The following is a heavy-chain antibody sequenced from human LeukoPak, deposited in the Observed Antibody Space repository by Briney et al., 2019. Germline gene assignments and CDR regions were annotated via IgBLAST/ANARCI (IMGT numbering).Heavy chain of an antibody. Sequence: GGSLRLSCAAPGFTFSSYAMSWVRQAPGKGLEWVSAISGSGGSTYYADSVKGRFTISRDNSKNTLYLQMNSLRAEDTAVYYCAKDILPTTDFDYWGQGTLVTVSS. D-gene: IGHD4-17*01. J-gene: IGHJ4*02. CDR2: ISGSGGST. CDR1: GFTFSSYA. CDR3: AKDILPTTDFDY. V-gene: IGHV3-23*01.